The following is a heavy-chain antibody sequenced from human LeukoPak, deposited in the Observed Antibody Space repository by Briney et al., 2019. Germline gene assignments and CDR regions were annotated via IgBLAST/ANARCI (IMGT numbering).Heavy chain of an antibody. J-gene: IGHJ4*02. Sequence: GGSLRLSCSASGFTFSSYGMHWVRQAPGKGLEWVAFIRYDGTNTYYADSVKGRFTISRDNSKNTLYLQMNSLRAEDTAVYYCAAGYCATAVCSKGFDYWGQGTLVTVSS. CDR3: AAGYCATAVCSKGFDY. CDR1: GFTFSSYG. CDR2: IRYDGTNT. D-gene: IGHD2-8*01. V-gene: IGHV3-30*02.